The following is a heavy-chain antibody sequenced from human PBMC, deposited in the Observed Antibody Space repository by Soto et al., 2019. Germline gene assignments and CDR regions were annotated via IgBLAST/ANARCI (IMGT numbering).Heavy chain of an antibody. Sequence: NPSETLSLTCTVSGDSISNGDYYWSWTRQPPGRGLEWIGYIDSSGSTYYNPSLKSRLTMSVDMSKNQFSLRLTSVTAADTAVYYCASRYLYWGQGLLVTVSS. J-gene: IGHJ4*02. CDR2: IDSSGST. CDR3: ASRYLY. V-gene: IGHV4-30-4*01. D-gene: IGHD3-16*02. CDR1: GDSISNGDYY.